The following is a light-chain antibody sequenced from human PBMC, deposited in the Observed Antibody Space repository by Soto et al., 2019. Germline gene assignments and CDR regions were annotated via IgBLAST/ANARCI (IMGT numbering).Light chain of an antibody. CDR2: GAS. CDR1: QSVSNN. CDR3: QQYNNWPRGT. V-gene: IGKV3-15*01. J-gene: IGKJ1*01. Sequence: IVMTQSPASLSVSPGEGATLSCRASQSVSNNLAWYQQKPGQAPRLLIYGASTRATGIPARFSGSGSGTDFTLTISSLQSEDFVVYYCQQYNNWPRGTLGQGTKVDIK.